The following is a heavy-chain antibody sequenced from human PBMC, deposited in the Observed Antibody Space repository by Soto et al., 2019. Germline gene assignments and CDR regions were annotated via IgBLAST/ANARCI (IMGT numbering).Heavy chain of an antibody. J-gene: IGHJ3*02. CDR1: GYTFTSYG. CDR2: ISAYNGNT. Sequence: GASVKVSCKASGYTFTSYGISWVRQAPGQGLEWMGWISAYNGNTNYAQKLQGRVTMTTDTSTSTAYMELRSLRSDDTAVYYCARVRDGSSWPPNAFDIWGQGTMVTVSS. D-gene: IGHD6-13*01. CDR3: ARVRDGSSWPPNAFDI. V-gene: IGHV1-18*01.